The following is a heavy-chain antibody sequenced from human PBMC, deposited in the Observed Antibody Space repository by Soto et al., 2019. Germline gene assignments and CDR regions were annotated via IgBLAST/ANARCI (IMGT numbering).Heavy chain of an antibody. V-gene: IGHV1-18*01. CDR2: ISAYNGNT. CDR3: ARLAPSEQHAKSFCFLP. D-gene: IGHD6-13*01. CDR1: GYTFASYG. J-gene: IGHJ5*02. Sequence: ASVKVSCKASGYTFASYGISWVRQAPGQGLEWMGWISAYNGNTNYAQKLQGRVTMTTDTSTSTAYMELSSLRSDDTAVYYCARLAPSEQHAKSFCFLPWGQGTLDTVSS.